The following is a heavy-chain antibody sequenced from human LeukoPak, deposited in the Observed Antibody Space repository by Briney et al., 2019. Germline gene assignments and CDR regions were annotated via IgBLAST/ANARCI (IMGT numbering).Heavy chain of an antibody. CDR2: IYTSGST. V-gene: IGHV4-4*09. D-gene: IGHD3-3*01. CDR1: GGSISSYY. CDR3: AGSNTIFGVVPWAFDI. Sequence: SETLSLTCTVSGGSISSYYWSWIRQPPGKGLEWIGYIYTSGSTNYNPSLKSRVTISVDTSKNQFSLKLSSVTAADTAVYYCAGSNTIFGVVPWAFDIWGQGTMVTVSS. J-gene: IGHJ3*02.